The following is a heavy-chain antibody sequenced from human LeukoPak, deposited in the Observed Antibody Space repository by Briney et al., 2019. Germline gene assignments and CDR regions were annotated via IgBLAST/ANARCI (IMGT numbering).Heavy chain of an antibody. CDR1: GFTFSSYG. J-gene: IGHJ4*02. Sequence: GGSLRLSCAASGFTFSSYGMHWVRQAPGKGLEWVAVISYDGSNKYYADSVKGRFTISRDNSKNTLYLQMNSLRAEDTAVYYRAKAPHRRYSSSYAGIGDVDYWGQGTLVTVSS. CDR3: AKAPHRRYSSSYAGIGDVDY. CDR2: ISYDGSNK. V-gene: IGHV3-30*18. D-gene: IGHD6-6*01.